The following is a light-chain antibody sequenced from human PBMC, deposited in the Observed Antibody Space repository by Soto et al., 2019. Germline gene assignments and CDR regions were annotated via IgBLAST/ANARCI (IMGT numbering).Light chain of an antibody. CDR1: SSDVGSYNL. Sequence: QSVLTQPASVSGSPGQSITISCTGTSSDVGSYNLVSWYQQHPGKAPKLMIYEVSKRPSGVSNRFSGSKSGNTASLTISGLQAEDDADYYCCSYAGSSPWVFGGGTQLTVL. J-gene: IGLJ3*02. CDR2: EVS. CDR3: CSYAGSSPWV. V-gene: IGLV2-23*02.